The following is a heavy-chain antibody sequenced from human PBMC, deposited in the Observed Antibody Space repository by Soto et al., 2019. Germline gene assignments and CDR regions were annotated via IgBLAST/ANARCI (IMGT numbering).Heavy chain of an antibody. D-gene: IGHD3-10*01. V-gene: IGHV4-39*01. CDR1: GGSISSSSYY. CDR2: IYYSGST. Sequence: QLQLQESGPGLVKPSETLSLACTVSGGSISSSSYYWGWIRQPPGKGLEWIGSIYYSGSTYYNPSLKSRVTISVDTSKNQFSLKLSSVTAADTAVYYCATLWFGEGNYWGQGTLVTVSS. CDR3: ATLWFGEGNY. J-gene: IGHJ4*02.